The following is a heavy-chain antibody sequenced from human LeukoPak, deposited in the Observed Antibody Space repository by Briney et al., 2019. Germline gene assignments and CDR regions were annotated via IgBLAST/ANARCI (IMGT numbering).Heavy chain of an antibody. CDR3: ARDAGPL. J-gene: IGHJ4*02. Sequence: SETLSLTCTVSSGSINSYYWSWIRQPAGRGLEWIGRIHTSGSTNYNPSLKSRVTISVDTSKNQFSLELSSVTAADTAVYYCARDAGPLWGQGTLVTVSS. V-gene: IGHV4-4*07. CDR1: SGSINSYY. CDR2: IHTSGST.